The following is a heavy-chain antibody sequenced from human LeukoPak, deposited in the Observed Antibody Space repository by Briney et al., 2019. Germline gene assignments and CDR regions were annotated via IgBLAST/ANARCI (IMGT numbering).Heavy chain of an antibody. CDR3: AREHSSSWSRPADYYMDV. V-gene: IGHV1-8*01. J-gene: IGHJ6*03. CDR2: MNPNSGNT. CDR1: GYIFTSYD. D-gene: IGHD6-13*01. Sequence: ASVKVSCKASGYIFTSYDINWVRQATGQRLEWMGWMNPNSGNTGYAQKFQGRVTMTRNTSISTAYMELSSLRSEDTAVYYCAREHSSSWSRPADYYMDVWGKGTTVTVSS.